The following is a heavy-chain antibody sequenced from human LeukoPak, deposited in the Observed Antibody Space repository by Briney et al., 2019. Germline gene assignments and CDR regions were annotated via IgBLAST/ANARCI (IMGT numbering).Heavy chain of an antibody. Sequence: PSETLSLTCTVSGASFNSDDQYWNWIRQSPGKGLERVGSIHPSGMLYNNPSLESRVTMSRDTSKNQFSLNLNSVTAADTAVYFCSRGLDSRKLGYWGQGILVTVSS. J-gene: IGHJ4*02. CDR1: GASFNSDDQY. CDR3: SRGLDSRKLGY. CDR2: IHPSGML. V-gene: IGHV4-31*03. D-gene: IGHD3-22*01.